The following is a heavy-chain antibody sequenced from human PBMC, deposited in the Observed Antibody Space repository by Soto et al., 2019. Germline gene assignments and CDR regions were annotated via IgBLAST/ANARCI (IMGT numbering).Heavy chain of an antibody. CDR1: VFIFSPYT. CDR2: ISSSSTYI. D-gene: IGHD3-9*01. V-gene: IGHV3-21*04. J-gene: IGHJ4*02. CDR3: ARGGKLRYFDWTSSFDY. Sequence: GALRVSCADPVFIFSPYTMYWVRQAPGKGLEWVSSISSSSTYIYYADSVKGRFTISRDNSKNTLYLQMNSLRAEDTAVYYCARGGKLRYFDWTSSFDYWGQGPLVSVSS.